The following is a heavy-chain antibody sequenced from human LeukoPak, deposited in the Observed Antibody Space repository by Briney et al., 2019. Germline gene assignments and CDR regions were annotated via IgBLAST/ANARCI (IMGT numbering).Heavy chain of an antibody. CDR2: INHSGST. CDR3: ARHVQVGATNWFDP. J-gene: IGHJ5*02. D-gene: IGHD1-26*01. V-gene: IGHV4-34*01. CDR1: GGSFSGYY. Sequence: SETLSLTCAVYGGSFSGYYWSWIRQPPGKGLEWIGEINHSGSTNYNPSLKSRVTISVDTSKNQFSLKLSSVTAADTAVYYCARHVQVGATNWFDPWGQGTLVTVSS.